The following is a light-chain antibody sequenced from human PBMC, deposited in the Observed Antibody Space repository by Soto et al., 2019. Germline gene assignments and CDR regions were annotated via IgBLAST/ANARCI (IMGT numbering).Light chain of an antibody. CDR1: NIGSKS. CDR3: QVWDSSSVLHHV. CDR2: YDS. J-gene: IGLJ1*01. V-gene: IGLV3-21*04. Sequence: SYELTQPPSVSVAPGKTARITCGGNNIGSKSVHWYQQKPGQAPVLVIYYDSDRPSGIPERFSGSNSGNTATLTISRVEAGDEADYYSQVWDSSSVLHHVFGTGTNLTVL.